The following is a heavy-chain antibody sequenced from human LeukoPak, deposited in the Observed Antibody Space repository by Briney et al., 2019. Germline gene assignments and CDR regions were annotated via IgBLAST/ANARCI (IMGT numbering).Heavy chain of an antibody. V-gene: IGHV4-4*07. CDR3: ARDEYYDSSGYMFDY. D-gene: IGHD3-22*01. Sequence: PSETLSLTCTVSGGSISSYYWSWIRQPAGKGLEWIGRIYTSGSTNYNPSLKSRVTMSVDTSKNQFSLKLSSVTAADTAVYYCARDEYYDSSGYMFDYWGQGTLVTVSS. CDR2: IYTSGST. CDR1: GGSISSYY. J-gene: IGHJ4*02.